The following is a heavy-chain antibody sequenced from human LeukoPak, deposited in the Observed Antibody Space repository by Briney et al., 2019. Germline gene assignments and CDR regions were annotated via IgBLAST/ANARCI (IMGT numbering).Heavy chain of an antibody. J-gene: IGHJ6*03. V-gene: IGHV4-39*07. Sequence: PSETLSLTCTVSGGSISSSSYYWGWIRQPPGKGLEWIGSIYYSGSTYYNPSLKSRVTISVDTSKNQFSLKLSSVTAADTAVYYCAKEQGYGPGSHYYMDVWGKGTTVTITS. CDR2: IYYSGST. CDR1: GGSISSSSYY. CDR3: AKEQGYGPGSHYYMDV. D-gene: IGHD3-10*01.